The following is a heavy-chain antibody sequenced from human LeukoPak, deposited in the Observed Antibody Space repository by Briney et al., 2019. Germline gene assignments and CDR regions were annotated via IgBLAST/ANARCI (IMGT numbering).Heavy chain of an antibody. CDR3: ATKGSGIAARL. V-gene: IGHV1-24*01. Sequence: ASVKLTLKFSGYTLTDLSMHWVRHPPGKGLELKGGFDPKGGETIYAQKFQGRVTMTEDTSTDTAYMELSSLRSEDTAVYYSATKGSGIAARLWGQGTLVTVSS. CDR2: FDPKGGET. J-gene: IGHJ4*02. D-gene: IGHD6-6*01. CDR1: GYTLTDLS.